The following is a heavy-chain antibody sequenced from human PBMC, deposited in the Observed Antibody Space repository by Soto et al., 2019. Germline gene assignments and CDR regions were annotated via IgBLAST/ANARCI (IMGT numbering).Heavy chain of an antibody. Sequence: QVQLVQSGAEVKKPGSSVKVSCKASGGTFSSYTISWVRQAPGQGLEWMGRIIPILGIANYAQKFQGRVTITADKSTSTAYMELSRLRSKDTAVYYCASIMSSGYYSGMDVWGQGTTVTVSS. J-gene: IGHJ6*01. D-gene: IGHD3-10*01. CDR1: GGTFSSYT. V-gene: IGHV1-69*02. CDR3: ASIMSSGYYSGMDV. CDR2: IIPILGIA.